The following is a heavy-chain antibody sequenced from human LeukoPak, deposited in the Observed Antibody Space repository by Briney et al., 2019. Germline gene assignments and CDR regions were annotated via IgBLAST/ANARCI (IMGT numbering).Heavy chain of an antibody. CDR1: GGSISRYY. J-gene: IGHJ4*02. Sequence: SETLSLTCTVSGGSISRYYWSWIRQPPGKGLEWIGYIYYSGSTNYNPSLKSRVTISVDTSKNQFSLKLSSVTAADTAVYYCARGGSYYYDSSGYSFDYWGQGTLVTVSS. CDR3: ARGGSYYYDSSGYSFDY. D-gene: IGHD3-22*01. V-gene: IGHV4-59*01. CDR2: IYYSGST.